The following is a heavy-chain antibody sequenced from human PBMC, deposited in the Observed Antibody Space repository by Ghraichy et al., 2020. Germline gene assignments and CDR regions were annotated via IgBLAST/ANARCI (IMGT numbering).Heavy chain of an antibody. CDR2: INPDGGEK. CDR1: GFTFSGFW. Sequence: GSLRLSCAASGFTFSGFWMNWVRQAPGKGLEYVANINPDGGEKNYVDSAKGRFTISRDNAKNSLSLQMNSLRAEDTAVYYCARGAWVSTSYGISFDQWGLGTLVTVSS. D-gene: IGHD3-3*01. J-gene: IGHJ4*02. CDR3: ARGAWVSTSYGISFDQ. V-gene: IGHV3-7*01.